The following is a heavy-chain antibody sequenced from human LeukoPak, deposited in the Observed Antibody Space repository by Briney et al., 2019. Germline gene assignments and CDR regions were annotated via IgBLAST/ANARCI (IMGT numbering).Heavy chain of an antibody. V-gene: IGHV3-23*01. J-gene: IGHJ5*02. D-gene: IGHD2-2*01. CDR2: INGSGGIT. CDR3: ARLGYCGSRSCSPGRFWFDP. Sequence: GGSLRLSCAASGFTFSSYAMTWVRQAPGKGLEWVSAINGSGGITNYADSVKGRFTISRDNSENSLFLQMNGLSAEATAVYYCARLGYCGSRSCSPGRFWFDPWGQGTLVTVPS. CDR1: GFTFSSYA.